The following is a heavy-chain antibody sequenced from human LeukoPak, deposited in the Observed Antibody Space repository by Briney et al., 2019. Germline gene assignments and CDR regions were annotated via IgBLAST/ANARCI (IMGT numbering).Heavy chain of an antibody. CDR2: IHYSGST. D-gene: IGHD3-3*01. J-gene: IGHJ4*02. CDR1: GGSISNYY. V-gene: IGHV4-59*01. CDR3: AREGSRDFWSGPVYYFDY. Sequence: SETLSLTCTVSGGSISNYYWSWIRQPPGKGLEWIGYIHYSGSTYYNPSLTSRVTISIDTSKNQLSLRLSSVTAADTAVYYCAREGSRDFWSGPVYYFDYWGQGTLVTVSS.